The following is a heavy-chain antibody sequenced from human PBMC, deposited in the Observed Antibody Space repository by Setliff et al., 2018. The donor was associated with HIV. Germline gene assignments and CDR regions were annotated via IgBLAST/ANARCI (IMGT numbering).Heavy chain of an antibody. V-gene: IGHV4-4*07. CDR3: ARDAGPHYGSGPPLEY. D-gene: IGHD3-10*01. Sequence: PSETLSLTSTVSGGSISRYYWSCIRQPAGKGLEWIGRIHPSGNINYNPSLKSRLTMSIDTSKNQFSLKLSSVTATDTAVYYCARDAGPHYGSGPPLEYWGQGIQVTVSS. CDR1: GGSISRYY. J-gene: IGHJ4*02. CDR2: IHPSGNI.